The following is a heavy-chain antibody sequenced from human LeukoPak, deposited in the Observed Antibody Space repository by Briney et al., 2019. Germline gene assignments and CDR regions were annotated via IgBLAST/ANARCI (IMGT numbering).Heavy chain of an antibody. V-gene: IGHV4-59*08. J-gene: IGHJ5*02. CDR3: ARGASIAARYWFDP. CDR2: FYHSGFA. Sequence: PSETLSLTCTVSGGSITSYFWSWIRRPPGKGLEWIGYFYHSGFADYNPSLKSRVTISVDTSKNQVSLRLSAVTAADAAVYYCARGASIAARYWFDPWGQGTLVTVSS. D-gene: IGHD6-6*01. CDR1: GGSITSYF.